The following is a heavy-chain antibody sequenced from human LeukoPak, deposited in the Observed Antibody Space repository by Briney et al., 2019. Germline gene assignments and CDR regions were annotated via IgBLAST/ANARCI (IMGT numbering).Heavy chain of an antibody. CDR3: ARHITNSGSAFDV. CDR1: DGSISGYY. Sequence: PSETLSLTCTVSDGSISGYYWGWIRQAPGRGLEWIAYIHYTGTSNYNPSLRSRAAISVDTSTNQFSLKLTSVTAADTAMCYCARHITNSGSAFDVWGRGTLVTVSS. V-gene: IGHV4-59*08. J-gene: IGHJ2*01. D-gene: IGHD3-10*01. CDR2: IHYTGTS.